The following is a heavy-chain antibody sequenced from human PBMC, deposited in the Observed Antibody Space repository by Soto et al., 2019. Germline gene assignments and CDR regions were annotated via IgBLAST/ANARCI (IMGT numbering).Heavy chain of an antibody. D-gene: IGHD2-15*01. CDR2: MNPNSGNT. CDR1: GYTFTSYD. CDR3: ARAHTTLGYCSGGSCYPPLNYYGMDV. V-gene: IGHV1-8*01. J-gene: IGHJ6*02. Sequence: ASVKVSCKASGYTFTSYDINWVRQATGQGLEWMGWMNPNSGNTGYAQKFQGRVTMTRNTSISTAYMELSSLRSEDTAVYYCARAHTTLGYCSGGSCYPPLNYYGMDVWGQGTTVTVSS.